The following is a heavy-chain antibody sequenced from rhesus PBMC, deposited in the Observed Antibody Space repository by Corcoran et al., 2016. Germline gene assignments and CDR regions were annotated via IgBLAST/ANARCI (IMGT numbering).Heavy chain of an antibody. V-gene: IGHV1-1*01. J-gene: IGHJ4*01. CDR2: IDPYNGNK. CDR3: TRASGWELQRGFDY. CDR1: GYTFTSYY. D-gene: IGHD1-44*02. Sequence: QVQLVQSGAEIKQPGASVKLSCKASGYTFTSYYMHWVRQAPGQGLEWIGLIDPYNGNKGYAQNFQGRGTINTDTGTSTGYSELSSLRSEDTAVYDCTRASGWELQRGFDYWGQGVLVTVSS.